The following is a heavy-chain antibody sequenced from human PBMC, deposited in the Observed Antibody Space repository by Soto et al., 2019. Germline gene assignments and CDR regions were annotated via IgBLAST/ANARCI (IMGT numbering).Heavy chain of an antibody. J-gene: IGHJ6*02. V-gene: IGHV3-23*01. CDR3: AKPKGPGGNYGVDV. Sequence: GGSLRLSCSASGFTFSSYAMSWGRQAPGKGLEWVSTLGGSGDDTNYADSVKGRFTISRDNPKNTLHLQMNSLRVDDTAVYYCAKPKGPGGNYGVDVWGQGTTVTVSS. D-gene: IGHD2-15*01. CDR1: GFTFSSYA. CDR2: LGGSGDDT.